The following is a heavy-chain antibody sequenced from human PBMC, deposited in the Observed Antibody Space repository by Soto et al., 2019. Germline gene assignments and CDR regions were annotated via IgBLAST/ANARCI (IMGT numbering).Heavy chain of an antibody. V-gene: IGHV4-31*03. CDR3: ARVLKSYGDGSLDY. CDR2: IYYSGST. J-gene: IGHJ4*02. Sequence: SETLSLTCTVSGGSISSGGYYWSWIRQHPGKGLEWIGYIYYSGSTYYNPSLKSRVTIAVDTSKNQFSLKLSSVTAADTAVYYCARVLKSYGDGSLDYWGQGTLVTVSS. CDR1: GGSISSGGYY. D-gene: IGHD4-17*01.